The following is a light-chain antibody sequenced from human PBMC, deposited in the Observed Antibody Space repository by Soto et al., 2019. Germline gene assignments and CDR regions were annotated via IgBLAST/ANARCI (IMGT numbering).Light chain of an antibody. J-gene: IGKJ2*01. CDR2: DAS. CDR1: QSVSSY. Sequence: ESVSSQSPATLSLSPGERETLSCRASQSVSSYLAWYQQKPGQAPRLLIYDASSRATGIPARFSGSGFGTDFTLTISSLESEDSAVYYCQQRSYWPPYTFGQGTKVDIK. V-gene: IGKV3-11*01. CDR3: QQRSYWPPYT.